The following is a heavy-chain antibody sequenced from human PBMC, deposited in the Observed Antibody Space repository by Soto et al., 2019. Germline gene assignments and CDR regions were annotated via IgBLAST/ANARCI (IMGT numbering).Heavy chain of an antibody. CDR1: GGSISSGSFY. CDR3: ARTTFYDIFTAYYSLFDY. Sequence: QVQLQESGPGLVKPSQTLTLTCTVSGGSISSGSFYWSWIRQHPGKGLEGIGHISDSGSSYYNPSLDSRVTISVDTSKNQFSLKLSAVTAADTAVYFCARTTFYDIFTAYYSLFDYWGQGTLVTVSS. CDR2: ISDSGSS. J-gene: IGHJ4*02. D-gene: IGHD3-9*01. V-gene: IGHV4-31*03.